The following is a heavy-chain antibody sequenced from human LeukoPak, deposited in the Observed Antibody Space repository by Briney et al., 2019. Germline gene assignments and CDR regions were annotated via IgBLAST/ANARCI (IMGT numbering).Heavy chain of an antibody. CDR1: GGSFSGYY. Sequence: PSETLSLTCAVYGGSFSGYYWSWIRQPPGKGLEWIGEINHSGSTNYNPPLKSRVTISVDTSKNQFSLKLSSVTAADTAVYYCARGRYYYGSGSYYFDYWGQGTLVTVSS. CDR3: ARGRYYYGSGSYYFDY. J-gene: IGHJ4*02. V-gene: IGHV4-34*01. CDR2: INHSGST. D-gene: IGHD3-10*01.